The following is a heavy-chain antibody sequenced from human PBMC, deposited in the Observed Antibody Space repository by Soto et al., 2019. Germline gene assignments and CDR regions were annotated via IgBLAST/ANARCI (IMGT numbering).Heavy chain of an antibody. J-gene: IGHJ4*02. V-gene: IGHV4-4*02. Sequence: QVQLQESGPGLVKPSGTLSLTCAVSGGSISSSNWWSWVRQPPGKGLEWIGEIYHSGSTNYNPSLKSRXXIXVXXAKNKVSLQLSSVTAADTAVYYCARDLRAAAGPGDWGQGTLVTVSS. CDR3: ARDLRAAAGPGD. D-gene: IGHD6-13*01. CDR1: GGSISSSNW. CDR2: IYHSGST.